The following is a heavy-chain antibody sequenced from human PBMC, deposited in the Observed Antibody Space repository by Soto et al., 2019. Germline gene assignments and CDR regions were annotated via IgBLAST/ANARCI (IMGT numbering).Heavy chain of an antibody. D-gene: IGHD3-9*01. Sequence: VPLLEAGEGLVQPGGSRELSFAASGFSFSSYTKSWDRLAPGKGLEWVSGIGRSGGNRYYADCVKGHLTISSYNTKNTVFVKMNRLRAEDTAEYYCARVVRYFDTPYGMDVGGQGATFTVSS. CDR3: ARVVRYFDTPYGMDV. V-gene: IGHV3-23*01. CDR2: IGRSGGNR. CDR1: GFSFSSYT. J-gene: IGHJ6*02.